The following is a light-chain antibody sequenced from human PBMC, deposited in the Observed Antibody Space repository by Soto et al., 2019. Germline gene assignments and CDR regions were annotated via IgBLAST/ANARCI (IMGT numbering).Light chain of an antibody. Sequence: ALTQPASVSWSPGQSITISCTGTSSDVGSYNLVSWYQQHPGKAPKLMIYEVSKRPSGVSNRFSGSKSGNTASLTISGLQAEDEADYYCCSYAGSSTFVYVFGTGTKVTVL. CDR2: EVS. V-gene: IGLV2-23*02. CDR3: CSYAGSSTFVYV. J-gene: IGLJ1*01. CDR1: SSDVGSYNL.